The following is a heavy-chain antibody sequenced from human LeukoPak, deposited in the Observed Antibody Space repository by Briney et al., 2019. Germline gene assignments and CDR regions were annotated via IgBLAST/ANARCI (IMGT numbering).Heavy chain of an antibody. J-gene: IGHJ6*02. Sequence: ASVKVSCKASGYTFTSYDINWVRRATGQGLEWMGWMNPNSGNTGYAQKFQGRVTMTRNTSISTAYMELSSLRSEDTAVYYCARVSPSLRYFDWLLYYYYGMDVWGQGTTVTVSS. CDR2: MNPNSGNT. CDR1: GYTFTSYD. V-gene: IGHV1-8*01. CDR3: ARVSPSLRYFDWLLYYYYGMDV. D-gene: IGHD3-9*01.